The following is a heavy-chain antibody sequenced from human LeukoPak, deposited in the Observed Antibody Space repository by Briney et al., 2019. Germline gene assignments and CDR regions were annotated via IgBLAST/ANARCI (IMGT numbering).Heavy chain of an antibody. V-gene: IGHV3-53*01. CDR1: GFTVSSNY. CDR3: ARGRAGNYYNHNDY. J-gene: IGHJ4*01. CDR2: IYSGGST. D-gene: IGHD3-10*01. Sequence: GGSLRLSCAASGFTVSSNYMSWVRQAPGKGLEWVSVIYSGGSTYYADSVKGRFTISRHNSKNTLYLQMNSLRAEDTAVYYCARGRAGNYYNHNDYWGQGTLVTVSS.